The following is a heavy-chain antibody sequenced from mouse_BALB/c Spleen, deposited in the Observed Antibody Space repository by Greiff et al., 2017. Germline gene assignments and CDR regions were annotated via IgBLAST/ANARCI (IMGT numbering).Heavy chain of an antibody. Sequence: VQGVESGPGLVAPSQSLSITCTVSGFSLTSYGVHWVRQPPGKGLEWLGVIWAGGSTNYNSALMSRLSISKDNSKSQVFLKMNSLQTDDTAMYYCARDRVRQAWFAYWGQGTLVTVSA. CDR1: GFSLTSYG. D-gene: IGHD2-14*01. V-gene: IGHV2-9*02. CDR2: IWAGGST. J-gene: IGHJ3*01. CDR3: ARDRVRQAWFAY.